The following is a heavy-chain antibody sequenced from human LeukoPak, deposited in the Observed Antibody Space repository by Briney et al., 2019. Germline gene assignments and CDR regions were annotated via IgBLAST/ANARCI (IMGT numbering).Heavy chain of an antibody. CDR1: GGSISSYY. V-gene: IGHV4-4*07. J-gene: IGHJ1*01. CDR3: ARSLMGSAAGSPLFQH. Sequence: SETLSLTCTVSGGSISSYYWSWIRQPAGKGLEWIGRIYTSGSTNYNPSLKSRVTMSVDTSKNQFSLKLSSVTAADTAVYYCARSLMGSAAGSPLFQHWGQGTLVTVSS. CDR2: IYTSGST. D-gene: IGHD6-13*01.